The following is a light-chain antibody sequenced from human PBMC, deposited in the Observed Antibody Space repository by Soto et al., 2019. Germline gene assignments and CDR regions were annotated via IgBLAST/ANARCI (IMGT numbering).Light chain of an antibody. CDR2: EVT. Sequence: QSALTQPASVSGSPGQSITISCTGTSSDVGGYRYVSWYQHHPGKAPKLLIYEVTNRPSGVSTRFSGSKSGNTASLSISGLQAEDEADYYCSSYTSDSALYVFGTGTKVTVL. CDR1: SSDVGGYRY. J-gene: IGLJ1*01. V-gene: IGLV2-14*01. CDR3: SSYTSDSALYV.